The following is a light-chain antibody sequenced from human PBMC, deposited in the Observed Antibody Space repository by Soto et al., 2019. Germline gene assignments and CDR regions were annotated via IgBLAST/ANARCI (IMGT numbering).Light chain of an antibody. CDR1: QSISSW. V-gene: IGKV1-5*01. J-gene: IGKJ4*01. Sequence: GVRFTITCRASQSISSWLAWYQQKPGKAPKLLIYDASSLESGVPSRFSGSGSGTEFTLTISSLQPDDFANYYCQQYNSYPLTFGGGTKVDIK. CDR3: QQYNSYPLT. CDR2: DAS.